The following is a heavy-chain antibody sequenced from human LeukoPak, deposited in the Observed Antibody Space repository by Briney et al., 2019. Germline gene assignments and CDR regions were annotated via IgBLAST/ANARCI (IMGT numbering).Heavy chain of an antibody. CDR2: INPSGGST. CDR3: ARDLNYNFDY. J-gene: IGHJ4*02. D-gene: IGHD1-1*01. V-gene: IGHV1-46*01. CDR1: GYTFTNYD. Sequence: VASVKVSCKASGYTFTNYDMHWVRQAPGQGLEWMGIINPSGGSTHYAQKFQGRVTLPRDTSTSTVYMELSSLRSEDTAVYYCARDLNYNFDYWGQGTLVTVSS.